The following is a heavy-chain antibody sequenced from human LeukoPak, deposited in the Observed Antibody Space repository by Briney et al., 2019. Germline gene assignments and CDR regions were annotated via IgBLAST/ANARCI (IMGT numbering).Heavy chain of an antibody. CDR1: GGSISPYY. CDR3: TRGAGWLIDY. CDR2: IYHRGST. Sequence: TSETLSLTCTVSGGSISPYYWSWIRQPPGKGLEWIGYIYHRGSTNYNPSLKSRVTISIDTSKNQFSLKVSSVTAADTAVYYCTRGAGWLIDYWGQGILVTVSS. D-gene: IGHD3-16*01. V-gene: IGHV4-59*01. J-gene: IGHJ4*02.